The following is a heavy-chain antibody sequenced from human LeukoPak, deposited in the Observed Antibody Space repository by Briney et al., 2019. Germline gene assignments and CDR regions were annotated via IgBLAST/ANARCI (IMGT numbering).Heavy chain of an antibody. CDR2: IYYSGST. Sequence: SETLSLTCTVSGGSISSSSYYWGWIRQPPGKGLEWIGSIYYSGSTYYNPSLKSRVTISVDTSKNQFSLKLSSVTAADTAVYYSARRPGYCSGGSCYSYYYGMDVWGQGTTVTVSS. CDR1: GGSISSSSYY. CDR3: ARRPGYCSGGSCYSYYYGMDV. D-gene: IGHD2-15*01. J-gene: IGHJ6*02. V-gene: IGHV4-39*01.